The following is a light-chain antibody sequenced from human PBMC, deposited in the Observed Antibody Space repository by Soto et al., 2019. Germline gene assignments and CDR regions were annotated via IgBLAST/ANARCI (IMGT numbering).Light chain of an antibody. CDR1: SSDVGSHNL. Sequence: QSALTQPASVSGSPGQSITISCTGTSSDVGSHNLVSWYQQHPGKAPKLMIYEVSKRPSGVSNRFSGSKSGNTASLTISELQAEDEADYYCCSYAGSSTFYVFGTGTKVTVL. V-gene: IGLV2-23*02. J-gene: IGLJ1*01. CDR2: EVS. CDR3: CSYAGSSTFYV.